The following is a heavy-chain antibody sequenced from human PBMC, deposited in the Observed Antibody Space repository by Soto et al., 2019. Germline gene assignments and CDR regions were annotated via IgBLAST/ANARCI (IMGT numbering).Heavy chain of an antibody. V-gene: IGHV3-72*01. CDR2: IRKKVNSYTT. Sequence: EVQLVESGGGLVQPGGSLTLSCAASGFTFSDHYMDWVRQAPGKGLEWVGRIRKKVNSYTTEYAASVKGRFTISREDSTNSLYLQMNSLKSEDTAVYYCAKVGAVAGCYDYWGQGTLVSVSS. CDR3: AKVGAVAGCYDY. D-gene: IGHD6-19*01. CDR1: GFTFSDHY. J-gene: IGHJ4*02.